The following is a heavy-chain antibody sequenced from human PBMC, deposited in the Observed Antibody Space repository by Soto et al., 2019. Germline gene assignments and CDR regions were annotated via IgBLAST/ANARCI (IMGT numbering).Heavy chain of an antibody. CDR1: GFTLSDDY. Sequence: GGSLRLSCAASGFTLSDDYMSWIRQAPGKGLEWVSYISTSSSYTSSADSVRGRFTISRDNAKNSLYLQMNSLRAEDTAVYYCARDRPSGDAFDIWGQGTMVTVSS. CDR3: ARDRPSGDAFDI. D-gene: IGHD3-10*01. V-gene: IGHV3-11*05. J-gene: IGHJ3*02. CDR2: ISTSSSYT.